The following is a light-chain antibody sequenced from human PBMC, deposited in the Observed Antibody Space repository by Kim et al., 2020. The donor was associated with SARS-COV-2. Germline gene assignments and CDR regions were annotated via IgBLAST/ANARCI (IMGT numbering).Light chain of an antibody. Sequence: VSPGQPARMPRSGDKVGDKDACLYQQKPCQSPVLVIYQDSKRPSGIPERFSGSNSGNTATLTISGTQAMDEADYYCQAWDSSTVVFGGGTQLTVL. CDR1: KVGDKD. V-gene: IGLV3-1*01. CDR2: QDS. CDR3: QAWDSSTVV. J-gene: IGLJ2*01.